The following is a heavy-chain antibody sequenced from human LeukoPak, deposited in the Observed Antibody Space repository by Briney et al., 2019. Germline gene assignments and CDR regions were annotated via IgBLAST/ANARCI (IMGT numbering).Heavy chain of an antibody. V-gene: IGHV1-69*06. CDR2: IIPIFGTA. Sequence: SVKVSCKASGGTFSSYAISWVRQAPGQGLEWMGGIIPIFGTANYAQKFQGRVTITADKSTSTAYMELSSLRSEDTAVYYCARAGGIVVAGIAFDYCGQGTLVTVSS. J-gene: IGHJ4*02. CDR1: GGTFSSYA. D-gene: IGHD6-13*01. CDR3: ARAGGIVVAGIAFDY.